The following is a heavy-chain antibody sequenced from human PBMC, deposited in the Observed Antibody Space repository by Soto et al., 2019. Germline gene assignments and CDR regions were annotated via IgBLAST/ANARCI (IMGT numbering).Heavy chain of an antibody. V-gene: IGHV1-69*04. Sequence: GASVKVSCKASGYTFTSYDMHWVRQAPGQGLEWMGRIIPILGIANYAQKFQGRVTITADKSTSTAYMELSSLRSEDTAVYYCARVGFTYYYDSSGYYLDYWGQGTLVTVSS. CDR1: GYTFTSYD. CDR3: ARVGFTYYYDSSGYYLDY. CDR2: IIPILGIA. J-gene: IGHJ4*02. D-gene: IGHD3-22*01.